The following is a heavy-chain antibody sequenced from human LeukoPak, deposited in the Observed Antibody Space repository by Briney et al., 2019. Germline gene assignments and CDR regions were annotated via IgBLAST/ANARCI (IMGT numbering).Heavy chain of an antibody. CDR1: GGSVSSGSYY. V-gene: IGHV4-61*01. D-gene: IGHD3-22*01. CDR3: ARSTYYYDSSGYS. CDR2: IYYSGST. Sequence: SETLSLTCTVSGGSVSSGSYYWSWIRQPPGKGLEWIGYIYYSGSTNYNPSLKSRVTISVDTSKNQFSLKLSSVTAADTAVYYCARSTYYYDSSGYSWGQGTLVTVSS. J-gene: IGHJ5*02.